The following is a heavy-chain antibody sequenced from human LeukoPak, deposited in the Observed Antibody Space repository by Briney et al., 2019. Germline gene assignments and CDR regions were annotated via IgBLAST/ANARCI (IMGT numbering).Heavy chain of an antibody. D-gene: IGHD3-10*01. V-gene: IGHV1-69*04. CDR1: GGTFSSYA. Sequence: SVKVSCKASGGTFSSYAISWVRQAPGQGLEWMGRIIPILGIANYAQKFQGRVTITADKSTSTAYMELSSLRSEDTAVYYCARSHYYGSGSYYGYFDYWGQGTLVTVSS. CDR2: IIPILGIA. J-gene: IGHJ4*02. CDR3: ARSHYYGSGSYYGYFDY.